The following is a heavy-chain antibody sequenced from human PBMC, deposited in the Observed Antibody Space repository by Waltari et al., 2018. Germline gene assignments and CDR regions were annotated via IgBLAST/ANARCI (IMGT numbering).Heavy chain of an antibody. CDR1: GGSISSGGYY. D-gene: IGHD6-13*01. CDR2: IYHSGST. J-gene: IGHJ4*02. V-gene: IGHV4-31*03. Sequence: QVQLQESGPGLVKPSQTLSLTCTVSGGSISSGGYYWSWIRQHPGKGLEWIGYIYHSGSTYYNPSLKSRVTISVDRSKNQFSLKLSSVTAADTAVYYCARDHGKQHHNPGGYFDYWGQGTLVTVSS. CDR3: ARDHGKQHHNPGGYFDY.